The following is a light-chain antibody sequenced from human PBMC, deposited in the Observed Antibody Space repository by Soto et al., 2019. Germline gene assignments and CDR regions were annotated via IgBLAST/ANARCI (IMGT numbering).Light chain of an antibody. V-gene: IGLV1-47*01. J-gene: IGLJ1*01. CDR3: AAWDDSLSGLV. Sequence: QLVLTQPPSASGTPGQRVTISCSGRSANIGNNYVCWYQQLPGTAPKLLIYRNNQRPSGVPDRFSASKSGTSASLAISGLRSEDEADYYCAAWDDSLSGLVFGTGTKLTVL. CDR1: SANIGNNY. CDR2: RNN.